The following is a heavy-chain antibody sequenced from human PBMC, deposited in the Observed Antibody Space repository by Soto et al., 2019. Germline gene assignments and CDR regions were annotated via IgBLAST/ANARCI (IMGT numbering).Heavy chain of an antibody. Sequence: SVKVSCKASGGTFGSYAIGWVRQAPGQGLEWMGGIIPIFGTANYAQKFQGRLTITAAKSTSTAYMELSSLRSEDTAVYYCASNGPAATPTYYYGMDVCGQGTTVTASS. CDR2: IIPIFGTA. CDR1: GGTFGSYA. CDR3: ASNGPAATPTYYYGMDV. J-gene: IGHJ6*02. V-gene: IGHV1-69*06. D-gene: IGHD2-2*01.